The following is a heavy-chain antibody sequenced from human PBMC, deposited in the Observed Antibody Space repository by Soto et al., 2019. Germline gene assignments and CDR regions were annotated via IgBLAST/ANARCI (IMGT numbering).Heavy chain of an antibody. D-gene: IGHD1-26*01. CDR1: GFTFSDYG. V-gene: IGHV1-18*01. CDR2: ISAFNGET. CDR3: ASPLGGAGDFLFDP. J-gene: IGHJ5*02. Sequence: ASVKVSCKDSGFTFSDYGFSWVRQAPGRGLEWMGWISAFNGETNYAQNFQGRVTMTTDTSTGTAYMELRSLRSDDTAVYYCASPLGGAGDFLFDPWGQGTLVTVSS.